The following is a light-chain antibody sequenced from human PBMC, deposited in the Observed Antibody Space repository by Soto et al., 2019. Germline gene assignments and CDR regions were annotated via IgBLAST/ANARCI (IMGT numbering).Light chain of an antibody. V-gene: IGKV3-11*01. CDR2: DAS. CDR1: QSVGKY. Sequence: EIVMTQSPATLSLSPGERATLSCRASQSVGKYLVWYQQKPGQAPRLLIYDASNRATGIPARFSGSGSGTDFTLTISSVEPEDVAVYYCQQGGNRAPWTFGQGTKVEIK. CDR3: QQGGNRAPWT. J-gene: IGKJ1*01.